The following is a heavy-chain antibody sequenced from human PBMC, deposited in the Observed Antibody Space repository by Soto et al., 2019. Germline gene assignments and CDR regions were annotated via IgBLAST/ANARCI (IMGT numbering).Heavy chain of an antibody. CDR3: AREAIIVIAAPEYYFDY. Sequence: GGYLRLYCSAYGFAVSNTDLSWVRGASGKGLEWVSVIYSGGYTNYADSVKGRFIVSRDSPKNTLYLQMDSLRAEDTAVYYCAREAIIVIAAPEYYFDYWGQGTLVTVSS. V-gene: IGHV3-66*01. CDR2: IYSGGYT. CDR1: GFAVSNTD. D-gene: IGHD3-22*01. J-gene: IGHJ4*02.